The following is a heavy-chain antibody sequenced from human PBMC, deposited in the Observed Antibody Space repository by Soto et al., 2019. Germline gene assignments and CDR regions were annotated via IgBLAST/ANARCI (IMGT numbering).Heavy chain of an antibody. D-gene: IGHD2-21*01. V-gene: IGHV5-51*01. CDR2: IYPGDSDT. Sequence: PGESLKISCSGSGYSFATYWIAWVRQMPWKGLEWMGIIYPGDSDTKYSPSFQGQVTISADKSISTAFLQWSSLKASDTAIYYCARRADYSYDSWGRGTLVTVSS. CDR1: GYSFATYW. J-gene: IGHJ4*02. CDR3: ARRADYSYDS.